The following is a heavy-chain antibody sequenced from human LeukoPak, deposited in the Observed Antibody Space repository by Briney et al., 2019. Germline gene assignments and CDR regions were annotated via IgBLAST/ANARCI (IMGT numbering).Heavy chain of an antibody. CDR1: GYSISSGYY. D-gene: IGHD3-3*01. CDR3: ARQGGTIFGVVIRDFDY. V-gene: IGHV4-38-2*01. J-gene: IGHJ4*02. CDR2: IYHSGST. Sequence: SETLSLTCAVSGYSISSGYYWAWIRQPPGKGLEWIGSIYHSGSTYYNPSLKSRVTISVDTSKNQFSLKLSSVTAADTAVYYCARQGGTIFGVVIRDFDYWGQGTLVTVSS.